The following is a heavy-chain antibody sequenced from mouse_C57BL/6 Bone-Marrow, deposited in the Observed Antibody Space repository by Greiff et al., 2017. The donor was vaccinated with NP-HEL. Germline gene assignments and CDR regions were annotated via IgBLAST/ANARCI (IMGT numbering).Heavy chain of an antibody. J-gene: IGHJ2*01. CDR3: ARLGLRREDY. Sequence: VQLMESGAELVKPGASVKLSCKASGYTFTSYWMHWVKQRPGQGLEWIGMIHPNSGSTNYNEKFKSKATLTVDKSSSTAYMQLSSLTSEDSAVYYCARLGLRREDYWGQGTTLTVSS. V-gene: IGHV1-64*01. CDR2: IHPNSGST. D-gene: IGHD2-4*01. CDR1: GYTFTSYW.